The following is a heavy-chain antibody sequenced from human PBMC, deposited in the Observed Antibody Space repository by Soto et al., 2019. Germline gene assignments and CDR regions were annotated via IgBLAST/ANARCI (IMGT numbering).Heavy chain of an antibody. V-gene: IGHV1-2*02. J-gene: IGHJ5*02. CDR1: GYTFTGYY. Sequence: QVQLVQSGAEVKEPGASVKVSYKASGYTFTGYYMHWARQAPGQGLEWMGWIKSFNGDSNYAQKFQGRVTLTMDTSISTAYMELSRLKSDDTAVYYCARVVSPYYDVLTGNWFDPWGQGTLVTVSS. CDR3: ARVVSPYYDVLTGNWFDP. CDR2: IKSFNGDS. D-gene: IGHD3-9*01.